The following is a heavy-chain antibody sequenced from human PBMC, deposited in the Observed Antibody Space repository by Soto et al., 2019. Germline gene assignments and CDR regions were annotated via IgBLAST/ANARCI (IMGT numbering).Heavy chain of an antibody. Sequence: QVHLVESGGGVVQPGRSLRLSCAASGFTFSSYGMHWVRQAPGKGLEWVAFIWHDGGNKFYAESVKGRFTISRDNSKKTLYLQMTSLSAEDTAMYYCARDGDVNTGFGKDYWGQGTLVTVSS. CDR2: IWHDGGNK. J-gene: IGHJ4*02. D-gene: IGHD3-16*01. CDR1: GFTFSSYG. CDR3: ARDGDVNTGFGKDY. V-gene: IGHV3-33*01.